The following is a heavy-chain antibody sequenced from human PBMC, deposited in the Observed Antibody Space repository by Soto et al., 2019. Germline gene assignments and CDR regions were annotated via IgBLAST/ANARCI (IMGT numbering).Heavy chain of an antibody. CDR2: IYHSGST. D-gene: IGHD3-22*01. CDR1: GGSISSGGYS. J-gene: IGHJ4*02. CDR3: ARGNPTTISREGIYYYDSWYFDY. Sequence: SETLSLTCAVSGGSISSGGYSWSWIRQPPGKGLEWIGYIYHSGSTYYNPSLKSRVTISVDRSKNQFSLKLSSVTAADTAVYYCARGNPTTISREGIYYYDSWYFDYWGQGTLVTVSS. V-gene: IGHV4-30-2*01.